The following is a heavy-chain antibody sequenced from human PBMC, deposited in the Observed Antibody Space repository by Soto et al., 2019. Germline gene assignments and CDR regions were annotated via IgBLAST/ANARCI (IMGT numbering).Heavy chain of an antibody. Sequence: QVQLQESGPGLVKPSETLSLTCTVSGGSISSYYWSWIRQPPGKGLEWIGYIYYSGSTNYNPSLKSRVTISVDTSKIQFSLKLSSVTAADTAVYYCAREGDIAAAGTGFDYWGQGTLVTVSS. CDR1: GGSISSYY. CDR3: AREGDIAAAGTGFDY. J-gene: IGHJ4*02. D-gene: IGHD6-13*01. CDR2: IYYSGST. V-gene: IGHV4-59*01.